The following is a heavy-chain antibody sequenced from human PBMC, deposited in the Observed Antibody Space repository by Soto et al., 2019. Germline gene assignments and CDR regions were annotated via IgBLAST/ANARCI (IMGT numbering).Heavy chain of an antibody. CDR2: INHSGST. J-gene: IGHJ3*02. Sequence: QVQLQQWGAGLLKPSETLSLTCAVYGGSFSDYYWSWIRQPPGKGLEWIGEINHSGSTNYNPSLKSRITISVDTFKNQFSLKLSSVTAADTAVYYCARRGDYYDSRGDAFDIWGQGTMVTVSS. D-gene: IGHD3-22*01. V-gene: IGHV4-34*01. CDR3: ARRGDYYDSRGDAFDI. CDR1: GGSFSDYY.